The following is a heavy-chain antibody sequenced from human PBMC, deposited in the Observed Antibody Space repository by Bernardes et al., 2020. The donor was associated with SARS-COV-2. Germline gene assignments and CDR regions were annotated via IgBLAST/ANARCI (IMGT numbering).Heavy chain of an antibody. D-gene: IGHD2-15*01. CDR3: AKDDSMKTFNWYFDL. J-gene: IGHJ2*01. V-gene: IGHV3-23*01. CDR2: IRGDNGGT. CDR1: GFNFGDYA. Sequence: GWSLRLSCAASGFNFGDYATSWVRQAPGKGLEWVSSIRGDNGGTFYAESVKGRFTISRDKSKNTVSLQMNSLRDDDTAVYFCAKDDSMKTFNWYFDLWGRGTLVTVSA.